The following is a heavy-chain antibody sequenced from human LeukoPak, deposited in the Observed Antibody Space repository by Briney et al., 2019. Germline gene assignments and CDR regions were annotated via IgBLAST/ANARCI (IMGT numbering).Heavy chain of an antibody. J-gene: IGHJ4*02. Sequence: ASVKVSCKASGGTFSSYAISWVRQAPGQGLEWMGIINPRFGSSRYAQKFQGRVTMTRDTSTSTVYMELSSLRSEDTAVYYCAREATSRLVPASAGKDFDYWGQGTLVTVSS. D-gene: IGHD6-13*01. V-gene: IGHV1-46*01. CDR2: INPRFGSS. CDR1: GGTFSSYA. CDR3: AREATSRLVPASAGKDFDY.